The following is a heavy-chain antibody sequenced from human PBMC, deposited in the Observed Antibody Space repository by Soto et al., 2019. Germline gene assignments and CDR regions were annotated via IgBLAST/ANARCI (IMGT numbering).Heavy chain of an antibody. CDR3: ARDLGYCSGGSCYSSPGAFDI. CDR2: ISAYNGNT. CDR1: GYTFTSYG. Sequence: QVQLVQSGAEVKKPGASVKVSCKASGYTFTSYGISWVRQAPGQGLEWMGWISAYNGNTNYAQKLQGRVTMTTDTSTSTAYTELRSLRCDDTAVYYCARDLGYCSGGSCYSSPGAFDIWGQGTMVTVSS. V-gene: IGHV1-18*01. J-gene: IGHJ3*02. D-gene: IGHD2-15*01.